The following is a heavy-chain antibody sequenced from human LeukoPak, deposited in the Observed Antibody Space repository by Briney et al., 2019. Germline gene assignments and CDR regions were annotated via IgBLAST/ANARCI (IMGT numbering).Heavy chain of an antibody. J-gene: IGHJ5*02. V-gene: IGHV3-23*01. CDR3: ARDAGGRTQREGWFDP. Sequence: PGGSLRLSCVVSGFTLSSYAMSWVRQAPGKGLEWVAATSSSDSGKYHADSVRGRFTISRDNSKNTVYLQMNSLRVEDTAIYYCARDAGGRTQREGWFDPWGQGTLVTVSS. D-gene: IGHD1-1*01. CDR2: TSSSDSGK. CDR1: GFTLSSYA.